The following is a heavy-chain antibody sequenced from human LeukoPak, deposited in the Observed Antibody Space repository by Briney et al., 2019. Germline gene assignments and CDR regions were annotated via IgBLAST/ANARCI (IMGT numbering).Heavy chain of an antibody. CDR2: IYHSGST. V-gene: IGHV4-38-2*02. J-gene: IGHJ4*02. CDR3: ARAYDYVWGSYRSYYFDY. D-gene: IGHD3-16*02. Sequence: PSETLSLTCTVSGYSISSGYYWGWIRQPPGKGLEWIGSIYHSGSTYYNPSLKSRVTISVDTSKNQFSLKLSSVTAADTAVYYCARAYDYVWGSYRSYYFDYWGQGTLVTVSS. CDR1: GYSISSGYY.